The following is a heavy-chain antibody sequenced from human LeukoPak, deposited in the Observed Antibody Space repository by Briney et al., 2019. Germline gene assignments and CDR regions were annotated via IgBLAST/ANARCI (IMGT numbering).Heavy chain of an antibody. CDR3: ANSGNYYDTSGHEY. V-gene: IGHV3-23*01. J-gene: IGHJ4*02. CDR1: GFTFSNYV. Sequence: PGGSLRLSCAASGFTFSNYVMSWVRQTPGTGLEWVAGISGSGGSTFYADSVKGRFTISRDNSRDTLYLQMNSLRAEDTAVYYCANSGNYYDTSGHEYWGQGTLVTVSS. CDR2: ISGSGGST. D-gene: IGHD3-22*01.